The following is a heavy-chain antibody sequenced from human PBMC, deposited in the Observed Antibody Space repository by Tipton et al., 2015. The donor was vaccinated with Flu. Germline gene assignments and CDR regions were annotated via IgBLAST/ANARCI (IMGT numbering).Heavy chain of an antibody. J-gene: IGHJ6*02. CDR3: AANYDFWSGYYNGGGYYYYGMDV. D-gene: IGHD3-3*01. CDR1: GFTFSSYA. CDR2: ISGSGGST. V-gene: IGHV3-23*01. Sequence: CAASGFTFSSYAMSWVRQAPGKGLEWVSAISGSGGSTYYADSVKGRFTISRDNSKNTLYLQMNSLRAEDTAVYYCAANYDFWSGYYNGGGYYYYGMDVWGQGTTVTVSS.